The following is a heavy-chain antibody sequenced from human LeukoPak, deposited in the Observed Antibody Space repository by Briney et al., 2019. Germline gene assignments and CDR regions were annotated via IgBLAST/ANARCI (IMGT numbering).Heavy chain of an antibody. CDR3: ARKSMVGGVMIDY. D-gene: IGHD3-10*01. Sequence: SETLSLTCAVSGYSISSGYYWGWIRQPPGKGLEWIGSIYHSGSTYYNPSLKSRVTISVDTSKNQFSLKLSSVTAADTAVYYCARKSMVGGVMIDYWGQEPLVTVP. CDR1: GYSISSGYY. J-gene: IGHJ4*02. V-gene: IGHV4-38-2*01. CDR2: IYHSGST.